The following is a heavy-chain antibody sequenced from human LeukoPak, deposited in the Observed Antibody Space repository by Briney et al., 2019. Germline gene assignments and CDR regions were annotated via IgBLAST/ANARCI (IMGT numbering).Heavy chain of an antibody. D-gene: IGHD3-22*01. Sequence: SVQVSCTASVYTFTGYYMHGVRPAPRRGLEWMGWINPDSGGTNYAQKFQGRVTMTRDTSISAVYMELSRLRSDDSAVYYCERDGTGVYTMMQYWGQGTLVTVSS. CDR3: ERDGTGVYTMMQY. J-gene: IGHJ4*02. CDR2: INPDSGGT. V-gene: IGHV1-2*02. CDR1: VYTFTGYY.